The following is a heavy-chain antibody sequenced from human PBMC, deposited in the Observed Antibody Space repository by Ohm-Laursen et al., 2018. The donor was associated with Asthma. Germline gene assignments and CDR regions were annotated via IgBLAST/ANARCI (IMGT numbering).Heavy chain of an antibody. Sequence: SLRLSCAASGFTFSSYGMHRVRQAPGKGLEWVAVISYDGSNKYYADSVKGRFTISRDNSKNTLYLQMNSLRAEDTAVYYCAKDSTHIVVVTAPDYWGQGTLVTVSS. CDR1: GFTFSSYG. D-gene: IGHD2-21*02. V-gene: IGHV3-30*18. CDR2: ISYDGSNK. CDR3: AKDSTHIVVVTAPDY. J-gene: IGHJ4*02.